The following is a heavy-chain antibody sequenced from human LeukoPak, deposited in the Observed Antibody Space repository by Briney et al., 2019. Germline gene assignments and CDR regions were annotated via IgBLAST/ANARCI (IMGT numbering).Heavy chain of an antibody. Sequence: PGGSLRLSCAASGFTFSSYSMNWVRQAPGKGLEWVSSISSSSSYIYYADSVKGRFTISRDNAKNSLYLQMNSLRAEDTAVYYCARDPPYRIAAAGSEAFYIWGQGTMVTVSS. CDR2: ISSSSSYI. CDR3: ARDPPYRIAAAGSEAFYI. V-gene: IGHV3-21*01. CDR1: GFTFSSYS. J-gene: IGHJ3*02. D-gene: IGHD6-13*01.